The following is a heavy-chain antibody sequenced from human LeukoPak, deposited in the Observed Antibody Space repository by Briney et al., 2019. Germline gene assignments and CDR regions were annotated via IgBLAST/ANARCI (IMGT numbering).Heavy chain of an antibody. V-gene: IGHV1-18*01. CDR2: ISAYNGNT. Sequence: ASVKVSFKASIYTLTSYGISWVRQTPGQGLEWMGWISAYNGNTNYAQKLQGRVTMTTDTSTSTAYMELRRRRSGDTAVYCCAYGYSGYDYWGQGTLVSVPS. CDR3: AYGYSGYDY. CDR1: IYTLTSYG. D-gene: IGHD5-12*01. J-gene: IGHJ4*02.